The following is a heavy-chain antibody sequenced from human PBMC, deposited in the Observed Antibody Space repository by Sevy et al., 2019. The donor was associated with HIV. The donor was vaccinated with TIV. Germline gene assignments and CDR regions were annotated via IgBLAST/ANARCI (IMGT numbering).Heavy chain of an antibody. CDR1: GITFKNYA. V-gene: IGHV3-23*01. CDR2: IFGSGGTT. Sequence: GGSLRLSCAASGITFKNYAMNWVRQAPGKGLNWVSSIFGSGGTTYYADSVRRRFTISRDTSKNTLFLQMNSLRTEDTALYYCAGERFDSSGSFDAFDIWGQGTMVTVSS. D-gene: IGHD3-22*01. CDR3: AGERFDSSGSFDAFDI. J-gene: IGHJ3*02.